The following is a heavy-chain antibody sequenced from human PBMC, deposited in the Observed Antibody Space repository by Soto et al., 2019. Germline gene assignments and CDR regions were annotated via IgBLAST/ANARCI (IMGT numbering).Heavy chain of an antibody. V-gene: IGHV4-59*01. CDR1: GGSISSYY. CDR2: IYYSGST. Sequence: SETLSLTCTVSGGSISSYYWSWIRQPPGKGLEWIGYIYYSGSTNYNPSLKSRVTISVDTSKNQFSLKLSSVTAADTAVYYCARCSRNYGEWVYFDYWGQGTLVTVSS. J-gene: IGHJ4*02. CDR3: ARCSRNYGEWVYFDY. D-gene: IGHD1-7*01.